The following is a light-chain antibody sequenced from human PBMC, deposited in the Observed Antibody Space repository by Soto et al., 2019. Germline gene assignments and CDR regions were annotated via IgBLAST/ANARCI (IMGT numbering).Light chain of an antibody. CDR2: EVS. V-gene: IGLV2-14*01. Sequence: QSVLTQPASVSGSPGQSITISCTGTSSDVGGSAYVSWYPQFPGNVPRLLIYEVSNRPSGVSNRFSGSKSGNTASLTISGLQAEDEADYYCSSHTSSNTHVVFGGGTKLTVL. CDR3: SSHTSSNTHVV. J-gene: IGLJ2*01. CDR1: SSDVGGSAY.